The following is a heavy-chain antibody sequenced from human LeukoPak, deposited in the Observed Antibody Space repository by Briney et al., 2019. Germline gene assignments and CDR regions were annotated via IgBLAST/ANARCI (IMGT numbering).Heavy chain of an antibody. CDR2: IKQDESEK. Sequence: PGGSLRLSCAASGFTFSNYWMTWVRQAPGKGLEWVANIKQDESEKYYVDSVKGRFTVSRDNSKNSVYLQTNSLRAEDTAMYYCATPVGGVWSFDYWGQGTLVTVSS. J-gene: IGHJ4*02. V-gene: IGHV3-7*01. CDR3: ATPVGGVWSFDY. D-gene: IGHD2-15*01. CDR1: GFTFSNYW.